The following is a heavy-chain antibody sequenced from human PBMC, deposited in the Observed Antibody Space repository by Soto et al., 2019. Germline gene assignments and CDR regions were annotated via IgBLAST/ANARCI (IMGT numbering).Heavy chain of an antibody. CDR2: IRSKANSYRT. Sequence: GGSLRLSCAASGFTFSGSAMHWVRQASGKGLEWVGRIRSKANSYRTAYAASVKGRFTISRDDSKNTAYLQMNSLKTEDTAVYYCTSQGRVYYYYYMDVWGKGTTVTVSS. V-gene: IGHV3-73*01. CDR3: TSQGRVYYYYYMDV. CDR1: GFTFSGSA. J-gene: IGHJ6*03.